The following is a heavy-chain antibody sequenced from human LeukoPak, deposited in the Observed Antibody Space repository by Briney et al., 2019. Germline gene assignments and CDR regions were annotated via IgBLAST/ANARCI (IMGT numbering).Heavy chain of an antibody. CDR2: INPNSGGT. Sequence: ASVKVSCKASGYTFTGYYMHWVRQAPGQGLEWMGWINPNSGGTNYAQTFQGSVTMTRDTSISTAYMELSRLRSDDTAVYYCASWEVDDYYDSSGQLDYWGQGTLVTVSS. J-gene: IGHJ4*02. D-gene: IGHD3-22*01. V-gene: IGHV1-2*02. CDR1: GYTFTGYY. CDR3: ASWEVDDYYDSSGQLDY.